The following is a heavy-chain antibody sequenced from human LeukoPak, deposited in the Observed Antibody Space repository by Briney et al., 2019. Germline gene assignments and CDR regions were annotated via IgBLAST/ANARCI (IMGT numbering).Heavy chain of an antibody. CDR2: VNPSDSYT. CDR3: ARLVSRGVEVADKLPDC. CDR1: TYNFTTFW. D-gene: IGHD6-19*01. J-gene: IGHJ4*02. V-gene: IGHV5-51*01. Sequence: GQSLKISCEGSTYNFTTFWIGWVRQMPGKGPEWMGIVNPSDSYTKYSPSFQGQVTISVDKSISTAYLQWNSLKASDTAIYYCARLVSRGVEVADKLPDCWGQGTLVTVSS.